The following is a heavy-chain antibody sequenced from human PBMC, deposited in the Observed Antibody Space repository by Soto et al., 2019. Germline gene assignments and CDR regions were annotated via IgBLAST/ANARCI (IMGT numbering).Heavy chain of an antibody. Sequence: SGPTLVNPTQTLTLTFTFSGFSLSTSGMCVSWIRQPPGKALEWLARIDWDDDKYYSTSLKTRLTISKDTSKNQVVLTMTNMDPVDTATYYCARTRYGDYPLGMDVWGQGTTVTVSS. V-gene: IGHV2-70*11. D-gene: IGHD4-17*01. CDR2: IDWDDDK. CDR1: GFSLSTSGMC. J-gene: IGHJ6*02. CDR3: ARTRYGDYPLGMDV.